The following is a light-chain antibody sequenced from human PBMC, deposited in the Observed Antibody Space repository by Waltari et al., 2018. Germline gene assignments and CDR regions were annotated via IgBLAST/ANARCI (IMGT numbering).Light chain of an antibody. J-gene: IGKJ4*01. CDR1: QRLTSNY. V-gene: IGKV3-20*01. Sequence: EILLTPSPGTLYLSPRERATVSSRARQRLTSNYLAWYQQKLGQAPRLLIFGTSSRATDIPDRFSGSGSGTDFTLTISRLEADDFAVYYCQQYDSSPLTFGGGTKVEIK. CDR3: QQYDSSPLT. CDR2: GTS.